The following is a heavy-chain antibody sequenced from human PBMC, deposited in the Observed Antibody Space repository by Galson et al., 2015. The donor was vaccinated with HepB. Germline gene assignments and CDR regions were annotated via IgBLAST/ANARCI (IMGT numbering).Heavy chain of an antibody. CDR2: ISGSGDDS. D-gene: IGHD3-9*01. CDR1: GFTFSIYA. CDR3: AKDSRLTDDLLTGYDW. V-gene: IGHV3-23*01. Sequence: SLRLSCAASGFTFSIYAMNWVRLAPGKGLEWVSAISGSGDDSYYARSVEGRFTISRDNSKNTLYLQMNSLKAEDTAVYYCAKDSRLTDDLLTGYDWWGQGTLVTVSS. J-gene: IGHJ4*02.